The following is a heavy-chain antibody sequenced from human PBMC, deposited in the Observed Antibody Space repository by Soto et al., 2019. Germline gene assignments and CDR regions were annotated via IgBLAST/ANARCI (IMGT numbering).Heavy chain of an antibody. CDR3: ARGSSPVDFDY. CDR2: INSYNGNT. J-gene: IGHJ4*02. V-gene: IGHV1-18*01. D-gene: IGHD6-13*01. Sequence: QVQLVQSGAEVKKPGASVKVSCKASGYTFTNYGINWVRQAPGQGLEWVGWINSYNGNTNYAQRLQGRVTMTTDTSTSTANMELRSLRSGDTAVYYCARGSSPVDFDYWGQGTLVTLSS. CDR1: GYTFTNYG.